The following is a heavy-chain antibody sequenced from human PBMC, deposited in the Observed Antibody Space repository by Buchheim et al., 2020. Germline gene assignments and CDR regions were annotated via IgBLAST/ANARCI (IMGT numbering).Heavy chain of an antibody. CDR1: GGTFSSYA. V-gene: IGHV1-69*04. J-gene: IGHJ4*02. Sequence: QVQLVQSGAEVKKPGSSVRVSCKASGGTFSSYAFIWVRQAPGQGLEWMGRIIPILDVTNYAQKFQVSVTLTADKSTSTAYLELSGLRSEDTALYYCARVITGTTGSDYWGQGTL. CDR3: ARVITGTTGSDY. CDR2: IIPILDVT. D-gene: IGHD1-7*01.